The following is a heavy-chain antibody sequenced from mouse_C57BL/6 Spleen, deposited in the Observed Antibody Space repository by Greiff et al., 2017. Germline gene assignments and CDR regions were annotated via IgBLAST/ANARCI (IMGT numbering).Heavy chain of an antibody. CDR3: ARRGDFDY. CDR1: GFTFSDYG. Sequence: EVKLMESGGGLVKPGGSLKLSCAASGFTFSDYGMHWVRQAPEKGLEWVAYISSGSSNIYYADTVKGRFTISRDNAKNTLFLQMTSLRSEDTAMDYCARRGDFDYWGQGTTLTVSS. CDR2: ISSGSSNI. J-gene: IGHJ2*01. V-gene: IGHV5-17*01.